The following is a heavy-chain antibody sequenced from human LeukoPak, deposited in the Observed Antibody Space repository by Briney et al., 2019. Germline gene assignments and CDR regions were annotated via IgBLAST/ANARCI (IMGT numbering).Heavy chain of an antibody. CDR3: ARGGIVATLGVDY. D-gene: IGHD5-12*01. CDR1: GFTFSDYY. V-gene: IGHV3-11*01. Sequence: GGSLRLSCVASGFTFSDYYISWIRQAPGKGLEWVSYISSSGSTIYYADSVEGRFTISRDNAKNSLYLQMNSLRAEDTAVYYCARGGIVATLGVDYWGQGTLVTVSS. CDR2: ISSSGSTI. J-gene: IGHJ4*02.